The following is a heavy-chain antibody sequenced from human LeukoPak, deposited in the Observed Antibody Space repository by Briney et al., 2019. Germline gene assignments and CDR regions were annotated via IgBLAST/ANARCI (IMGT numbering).Heavy chain of an antibody. D-gene: IGHD6-19*01. CDR2: ISSSSSYI. CDR1: GFTFSSYS. CDR3: ARDRSDRLAVAGTSAFDY. V-gene: IGHV3-21*01. J-gene: IGHJ4*02. Sequence: GGSLRLSCAASGFTFSSYSMNWVRQAPGKGLKWVSSISSSSSYIYYADSVKGRFTISRDNAKNSLYLQMNSLRAEDTAVYYCARDRSDRLAVAGTSAFDYWGQGTLVTVSS.